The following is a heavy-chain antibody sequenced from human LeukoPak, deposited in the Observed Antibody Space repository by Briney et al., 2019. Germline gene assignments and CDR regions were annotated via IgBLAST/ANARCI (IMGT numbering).Heavy chain of an antibody. CDR1: GYTLTELS. CDR2: FDPEDGAT. CDR3: ATVVLYSGYYFDY. J-gene: IGHJ4*02. Sequence: GASVKVSCKVSGYTLTELSMHWVRQAPGKGLEWMGGFDPEDGATIYAQKFQGRVTMTEDTSTDTAYMELSSLRSEDTAEYYCATVVLYSGYYFDYWGQGTLVTVSS. V-gene: IGHV1-24*01. D-gene: IGHD5-12*01.